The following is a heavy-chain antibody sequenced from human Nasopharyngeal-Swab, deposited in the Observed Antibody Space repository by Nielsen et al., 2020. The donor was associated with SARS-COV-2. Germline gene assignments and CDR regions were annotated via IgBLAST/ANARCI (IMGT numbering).Heavy chain of an antibody. CDR2: INKDGSEK. D-gene: IGHD5-12*01. V-gene: IGHV3-7*01. J-gene: IGHJ4*02. Sequence: GGSLRLSCAASGLSFSEFWMYWVRQAPGKGLEWVASINKDGSEKYYGDSVRGRFTTSRDNAGNSLSLQMNSLRGEDTAVYYCARDRGYYAFDYWGQGTLVTVSS. CDR3: ARDRGYYAFDY. CDR1: GLSFSEFW.